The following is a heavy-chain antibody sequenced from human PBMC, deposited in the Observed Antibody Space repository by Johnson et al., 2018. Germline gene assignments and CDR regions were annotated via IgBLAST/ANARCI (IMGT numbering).Heavy chain of an antibody. J-gene: IGHJ3*02. CDR1: GFTFGDYA. D-gene: IGHD3-10*01. CDR3: TRDTLEWCGGYAFDI. Sequence: VQLVESGGGLVQXGRSLRLXCTASGFTFGDYAMSWFRPAPGKGLEWVGFIRSNAYGGTAEYAASVKGRFTISSDDSKSIAYLQMNSLKTEDTAVYYCTRDTLEWCGGYAFDIWGQGTMVTVSS. V-gene: IGHV3-49*03. CDR2: IRSNAYGGTA.